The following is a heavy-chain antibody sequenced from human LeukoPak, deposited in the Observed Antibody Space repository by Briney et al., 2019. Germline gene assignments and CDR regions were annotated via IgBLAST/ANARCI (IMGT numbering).Heavy chain of an antibody. V-gene: IGHV3-21*01. J-gene: IGHJ5*02. D-gene: IGHD3-10*01. Sequence: PGGSLRLSCAASGFTFSSYSMSWVRQAPGKGLEWVSSISSSSSYIYYADSVKGRFTISRDNAKNSLYLQMNSLRAEDTAVYYCARDALGSGSYYEDNNWFDPWGQGTLVTVSS. CDR3: ARDALGSGSYYEDNNWFDP. CDR1: GFTFSSYS. CDR2: ISSSSSYI.